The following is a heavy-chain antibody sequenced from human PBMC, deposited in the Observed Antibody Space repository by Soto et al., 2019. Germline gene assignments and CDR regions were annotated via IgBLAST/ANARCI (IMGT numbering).Heavy chain of an antibody. CDR2: ISDGGERT. J-gene: IGHJ6*02. CDR3: ARDRSTDFGLDV. Sequence: EVKLLESGGDLVQPGGSLSLSCVASGFTFSDYVMSWVRQVPGKGMEGVSSISDGGERTDYRDSVRCRFTISRDNARFTLHLQMNSLRVDDTPIYCCARDRSTDFGLDVWGQGTTVTVSS. D-gene: IGHD3-3*01. CDR1: GFTFSDYV. V-gene: IGHV3-23*01.